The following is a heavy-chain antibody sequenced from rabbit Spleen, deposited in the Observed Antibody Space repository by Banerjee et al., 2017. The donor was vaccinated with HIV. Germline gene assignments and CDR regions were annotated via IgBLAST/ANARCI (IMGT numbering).Heavy chain of an antibody. CDR3: ARETSSGWGIISYYFDL. CDR2: IYDGAT. J-gene: IGHJ4*01. D-gene: IGHD4-1*01. Sequence: QSLEESGGDLVKPGASLTLSCTASGFSFSNRYYMCWVRQAPGKGLEWIACIYDGATEYASWAKGRFTISKPSSTTVTLQMTSLTAADTATYFCARETSSGWGIISYYFDLWGPGTLVTVS. CDR1: GFSFSNRYY. V-gene: IGHV1S40*01.